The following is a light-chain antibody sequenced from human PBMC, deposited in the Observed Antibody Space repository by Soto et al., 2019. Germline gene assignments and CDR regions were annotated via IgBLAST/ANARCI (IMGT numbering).Light chain of an antibody. Sequence: AIQMTQSPSSLSVSVRDRVTITCRASQDIRNDLHCYQQKPGEAPNLLIYAATTFQSGVPSRFSGGGSGTHFTLNISSLQPEDLATYFCLQDNSYPWTFGQGTKVEIK. V-gene: IGKV1-6*01. J-gene: IGKJ1*01. CDR2: AAT. CDR1: QDIRND. CDR3: LQDNSYPWT.